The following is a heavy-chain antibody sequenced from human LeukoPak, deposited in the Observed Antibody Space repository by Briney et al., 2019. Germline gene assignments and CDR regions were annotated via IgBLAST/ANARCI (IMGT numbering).Heavy chain of an antibody. CDR2: IKQDGSEK. J-gene: IGHJ4*02. Sequence: PGGSLRLSCAASGFTFSSYWMSWVCQAPGKGLEWVANIKQDGSEKYYVDSVKGRFTISRDNAKNSLYLQMNSLRAEDTAVYYCASGGSHPIAYCGGDCYSDYWGQGTLVTVSS. V-gene: IGHV3-7*01. D-gene: IGHD2-21*02. CDR3: ASGGSHPIAYCGGDCYSDY. CDR1: GFTFSSYW.